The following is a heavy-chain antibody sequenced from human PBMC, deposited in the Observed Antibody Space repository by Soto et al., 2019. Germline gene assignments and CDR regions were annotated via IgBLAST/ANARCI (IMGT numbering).Heavy chain of an antibody. CDR3: ARGGYYDSSGARNYYFYGMNV. V-gene: IGHV1-18*01. CDR1: GYTFASYG. Sequence: QVQLVQSGAEVKKPGASVKVSCKASGYTFASYGINWVRQAPGQGLEWLGWISPYDGYTHYAQILQGRVSMTTDTSTKTAYMELRSLRSHETAMYYCARGGYYDSSGARNYYFYGMNVWGQGTTVTVSS. CDR2: ISPYDGYT. D-gene: IGHD3-22*01. J-gene: IGHJ6*02.